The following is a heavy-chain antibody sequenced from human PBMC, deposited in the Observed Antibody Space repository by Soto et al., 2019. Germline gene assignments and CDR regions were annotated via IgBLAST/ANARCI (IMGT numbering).Heavy chain of an antibody. Sequence: EVELVEWGAGLVQPGGSLRLSCAASGFTFSNYWMSWVRQAPGQGPEWVANIKGDGGETYYPDCVMGRFTISRDNAQNSLYLQMVSLRVEDAAVYYCARDIVVVVGSTEVSDYWGQGTLVTVSS. V-gene: IGHV3-7*01. J-gene: IGHJ4*02. CDR3: ARDIVVVVGSTEVSDY. CDR1: GFTFSNYW. CDR2: IKGDGGET. D-gene: IGHD2-15*01.